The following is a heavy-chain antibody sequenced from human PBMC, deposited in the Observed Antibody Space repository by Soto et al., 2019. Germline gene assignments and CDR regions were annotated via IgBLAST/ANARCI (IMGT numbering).Heavy chain of an antibody. CDR1: GFTFSSYA. V-gene: IGHV3-30-3*01. CDR2: ISYDGSNK. CDR3: ARDQQGAFDI. Sequence: QVQLVESGGGVVQPGRSLRLSCAASGFTFSSYAMHWVRQAPGKRLEWVAVISYDGSNKYYADSVKGRFTISRDNSKNTLYLQMNSLRAEDTAVYYCARDQQGAFDIWGQGTMVTVSS. J-gene: IGHJ3*02.